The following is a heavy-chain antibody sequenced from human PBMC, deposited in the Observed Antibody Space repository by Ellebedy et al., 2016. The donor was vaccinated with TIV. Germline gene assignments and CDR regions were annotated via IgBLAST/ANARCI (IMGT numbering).Heavy chain of an antibody. Sequence: ASVKVSCXASGYTFNIYYIHWMRQAPGQGLEWMGIIVPSGGSTNFAQNFQGRLTMTRDTSTSTVYMELSSLRSEDTAVFYCARELPSSYYFDYWGQGTLVTVSS. CDR3: ARELPSSYYFDY. CDR1: GYTFNIYY. J-gene: IGHJ4*02. D-gene: IGHD2-15*01. V-gene: IGHV1-46*02. CDR2: IVPSGGST.